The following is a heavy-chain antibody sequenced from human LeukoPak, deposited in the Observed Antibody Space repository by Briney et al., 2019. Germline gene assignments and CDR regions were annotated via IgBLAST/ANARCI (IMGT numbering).Heavy chain of an antibody. CDR1: GFAFSFFA. CDR3: AKPISGGLAVTADWFAP. CDR2: INANSSTR. D-gene: IGHD6-19*01. J-gene: IGHJ5*01. Sequence: PGGSLGLSCEASGFAFSFFAMSWLRQVPGKGLEWVSTINANSSTRSYAASVRGRFTISRDNSKNTLYLQLNTLRADDTAVYYCAKPISGGLAVTADWFAPWGQGTLVVVSS. V-gene: IGHV3-23*01.